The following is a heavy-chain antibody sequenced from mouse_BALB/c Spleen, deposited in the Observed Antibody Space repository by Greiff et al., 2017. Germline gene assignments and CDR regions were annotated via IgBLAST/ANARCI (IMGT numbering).Heavy chain of an antibody. CDR3: ARRFTYYGNSYYFDD. D-gene: IGHD2-10*01. J-gene: IGHJ2*01. V-gene: IGHV1-77*01. CDR1: GYTFTDYV. CDR2: IYPGSGST. Sequence: VKLQESGPELVKPGASVKMSCKASGYTFTDYVISWVKQRTGQGLEWIGEIYPGSGSTYYNEKFKGKATLTADKSSNTAYMQLSSLTSEDSAVYFCARRFTYYGNSYYFDDWGQGTTLTVSS.